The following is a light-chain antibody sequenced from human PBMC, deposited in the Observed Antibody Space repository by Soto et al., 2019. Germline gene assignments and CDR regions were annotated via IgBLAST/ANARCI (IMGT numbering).Light chain of an antibody. CDR3: QQYNDWPKT. CDR1: QSVSSN. CDR2: GAS. J-gene: IGKJ1*01. V-gene: IGKV3-15*01. Sequence: EIVMTQSPATLSVSPGERGTLSCRASQSVSSNLAWYQQKPGRAPRLLIYGASTRATGIPARFSASGSGTEFTLTISSLQSEDFAVYYCQQYNDWPKTFGQGTKVDI.